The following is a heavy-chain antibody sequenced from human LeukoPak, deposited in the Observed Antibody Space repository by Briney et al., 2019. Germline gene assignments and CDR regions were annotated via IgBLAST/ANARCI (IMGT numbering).Heavy chain of an antibody. J-gene: IGHJ5*02. V-gene: IGHV4-59*01. CDR3: AREGTSGTHLNWFDP. CDR1: GGSISSYY. CDR2: IYGSGST. D-gene: IGHD1-1*01. Sequence: SETLSLTCTVYGGSISSYYWSWIRQPPGKGLEWIGHIYGSGSTNYNPSLKSRVALSVDTSKNQFSLKLSSVTAADTAVYYCAREGTSGTHLNWFDPWGQGTLVTVSS.